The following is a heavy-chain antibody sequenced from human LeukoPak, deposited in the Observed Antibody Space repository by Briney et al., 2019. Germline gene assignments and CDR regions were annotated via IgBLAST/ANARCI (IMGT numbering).Heavy chain of an antibody. Sequence: GGSQTLSCAASGFCFSVFWMHWVRQAPGKGPVWVSRIKTDGSITNYADSVKGRFTISRDNAKNTHYLQMNSLRAEDTAVYYCARGLTYYYDSSGYHGDAFDIWGQGTMVTVSS. D-gene: IGHD3-22*01. J-gene: IGHJ3*02. V-gene: IGHV3-74*01. CDR2: IKTDGSIT. CDR1: GFCFSVFW. CDR3: ARGLTYYYDSSGYHGDAFDI.